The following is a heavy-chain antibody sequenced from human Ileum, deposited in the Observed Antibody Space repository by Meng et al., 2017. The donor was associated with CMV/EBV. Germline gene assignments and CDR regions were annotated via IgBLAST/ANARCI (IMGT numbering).Heavy chain of an antibody. D-gene: IGHD2-2*01. J-gene: IGHJ4*02. CDR1: GGTFSSYT. Sequence: SVKVSCKASGGTFSSYTISWVRQAPGQGLEWMGRIIPILGIANYAQKFQGRVTITADKSTSTAYMELSSLRSEDTAVYYCARDYCSSTSCHLRGDFDYWGQGTLVTVSS. CDR2: IIPILGIA. CDR3: ARDYCSSTSCHLRGDFDY. V-gene: IGHV1-69*04.